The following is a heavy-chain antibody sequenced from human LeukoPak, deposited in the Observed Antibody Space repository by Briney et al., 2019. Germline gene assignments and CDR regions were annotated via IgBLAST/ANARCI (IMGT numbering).Heavy chain of an antibody. CDR3: SWAPDRYYYYGMDV. J-gene: IGHJ6*02. CDR2: INPNSGGT. Sequence: GASVKVSCKASGYTFTGYYMHWVRQAPGQGLEWMGWINPNSGGTNYAQKFQGRVTTTRDTSISTAYMELSRLRSDDTAVYYCSWAPDRYYYYGMDVWGQGTTVTVSS. V-gene: IGHV1-2*02. CDR1: GYTFTGYY.